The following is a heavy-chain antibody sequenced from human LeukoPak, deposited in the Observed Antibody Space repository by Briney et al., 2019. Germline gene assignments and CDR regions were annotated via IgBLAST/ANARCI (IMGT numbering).Heavy chain of an antibody. CDR1: GVTFSNAG. V-gene: IGHV3-21*01. D-gene: IGHD2-2*01. CDR3: ATERACGSSSCVAYYFDS. CDR2: ISASGTYI. J-gene: IGHJ4*02. Sequence: GGSLRLSCAATGVTFSNAGMDWVRQAPGQGLEWVSSISASGTYIWYADSVKGRFTISRDNAKSSLYLQMDSLRADDTAVYYCATERACGSSSCVAYYFDSWGQGTLVTVSS.